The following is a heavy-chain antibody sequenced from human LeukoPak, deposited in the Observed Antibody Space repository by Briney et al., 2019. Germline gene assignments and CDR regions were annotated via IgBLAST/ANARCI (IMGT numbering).Heavy chain of an antibody. CDR2: IGITGDT. J-gene: IGHJ4*02. CDR3: ARAPTALPGAADS. CDR1: GFIFSTYD. V-gene: IGHV3-13*04. D-gene: IGHD2-8*02. Sequence: QSGGSLRLSCAASGFIFSTYDMHWVRQAPGKGLEWVSAIGITGDTYYPDSVKGRFTVSRENANNSLYLQMSGLRVGDTAVYYCARAPTALPGAADSWGQGTLVTVSS.